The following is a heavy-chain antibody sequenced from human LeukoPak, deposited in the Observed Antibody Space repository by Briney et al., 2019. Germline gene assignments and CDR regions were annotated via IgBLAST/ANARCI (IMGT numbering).Heavy chain of an antibody. CDR2: INPNSGDT. Sequence: ASVKVSCKASGYIFTGFFISWVRQAPGQGLEWMGWINPNSGDTDYGQKFQGRVSIIRDTFISTTYMELSSLTSDDTAVYFCARDRARDYYGSGSFYYYYGMDVRGQGTTVTVS. CDR3: ARDRARDYYGSGSFYYYYGMDV. D-gene: IGHD3-10*01. V-gene: IGHV1-2*02. CDR1: GYIFTGFF. J-gene: IGHJ6*02.